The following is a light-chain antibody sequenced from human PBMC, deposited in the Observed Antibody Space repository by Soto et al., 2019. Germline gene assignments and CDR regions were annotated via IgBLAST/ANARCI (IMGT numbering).Light chain of an antibody. CDR2: DAS. CDR3: QQYDNIPRT. J-gene: IGKJ4*01. V-gene: IGKV1-33*01. Sequence: DIQMTQSPSSLSASVGDRVTITCQASQDISNYLNWYKQKPGKVPKLLIYDASNLETGVPSRFSGSGSGTDSTFTISSLQPEDIAAYYCQQYDNIPRTFGGGTKVEIK. CDR1: QDISNY.